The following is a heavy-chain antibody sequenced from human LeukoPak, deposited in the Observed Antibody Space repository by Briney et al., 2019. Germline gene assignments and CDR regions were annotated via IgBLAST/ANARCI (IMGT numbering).Heavy chain of an antibody. J-gene: IGHJ4*02. D-gene: IGHD3-22*01. CDR2: IYYSGST. Sequence: SETLSLTCTVSGGSISSYYWSWIRQPPGKGLEWIGYIYYSGSTNHNPSLKSRVTISVDTSKNQFSLKLSSVTAADTAVYYCARVGGMDYYDSSGYYYVDYWGQGTLVTVSS. CDR3: ARVGGMDYYDSSGYYYVDY. CDR1: GGSISSYY. V-gene: IGHV4-59*01.